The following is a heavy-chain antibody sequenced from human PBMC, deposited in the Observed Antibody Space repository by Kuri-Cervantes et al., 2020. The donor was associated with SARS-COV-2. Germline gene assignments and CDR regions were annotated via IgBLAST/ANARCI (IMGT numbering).Heavy chain of an antibody. V-gene: IGHV4-39*07. CDR3: AREGYCSGGSCFDY. D-gene: IGHD2-15*01. CDR1: GGSISSSSYY. Sequence: SETLSLTCTVSGGSISSSSYYWGWIRQPPGEGLEWIGSIYYSGSTYYNPSLKSRVTISVDTSKNQFSLKLSSVTAADTAVYYCAREGYCSGGSCFDYWGQGTLVTVSS. CDR2: IYYSGST. J-gene: IGHJ4*02.